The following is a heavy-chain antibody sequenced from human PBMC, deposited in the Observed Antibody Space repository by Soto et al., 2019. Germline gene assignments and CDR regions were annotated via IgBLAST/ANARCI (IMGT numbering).Heavy chain of an antibody. CDR3: ARDAMGGSFDY. J-gene: IGHJ4*02. CDR2: IRKNSDTI. V-gene: IGHV3-48*01. D-gene: IGHD1-26*01. Sequence: EVQLVESGGNLVQPGGSLTLSCAASGFSFSNYDMNGVRQAPGKGLQWISFIRKNSDTIFYADSVRGRFTISRDDSKNSVYLHMSSLRAEDTAVYFCARDAMGGSFDYWGQGTLVTVSS. CDR1: GFSFSNYD.